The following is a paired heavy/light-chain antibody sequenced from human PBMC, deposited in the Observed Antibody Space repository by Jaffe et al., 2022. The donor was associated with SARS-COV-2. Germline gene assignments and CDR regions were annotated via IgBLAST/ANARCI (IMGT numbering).Heavy chain of an antibody. V-gene: IGHV3-48*01. Sequence: QLEESGGGLVQPGGSLRLSCTASGIPFSTYSMNWVRQAPGKGLEWVSYINSAGATIYYADSVKGRFTISRDNAKNSLYLQMNSLRAEDTAVYYCARYPGAPTPAGWGQGTLVTVSS. J-gene: IGHJ4*02. D-gene: IGHD1-26*01. CDR1: GIPFSTYS. CDR3: ARYPGAPTPAG. CDR2: INSAGATI.
Light chain of an antibody. CDR1: QGISNY. CDR2: GAS. CDR3: QQYDSYPWT. Sequence: DIQMTQSPSSLSASIGDRLTITCRASQGISNYLAWFQRKPGEAPKSLIYGASNLQSGVPSRFSGSGSGTEFTLTISSLQPEDFATYYCQQYDSYPWTFGQGTKVEIK. J-gene: IGKJ1*01. V-gene: IGKV1-16*01.